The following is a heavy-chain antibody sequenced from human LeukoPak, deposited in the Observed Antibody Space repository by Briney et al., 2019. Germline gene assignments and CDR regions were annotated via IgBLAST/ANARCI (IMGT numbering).Heavy chain of an antibody. D-gene: IGHD6-13*01. CDR2: IYYSGST. CDR1: GGSISSSSYY. V-gene: IGHV4-39*01. Sequence: PSETLSLICTVSGGSISSSSYYWGWIRQPPGTGLEWIGSIYYSGSTYYNPSLKSRVTISVDTSKNQFSLKLSSVTAADTAVYYCARHGVAAAGFDYWGQGTLVTVSS. CDR3: ARHGVAAAGFDY. J-gene: IGHJ4*02.